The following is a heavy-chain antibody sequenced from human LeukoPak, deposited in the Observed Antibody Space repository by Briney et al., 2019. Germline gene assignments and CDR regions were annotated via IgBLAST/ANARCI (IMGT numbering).Heavy chain of an antibody. CDR1: GFTFSSYE. D-gene: IGHD6-19*01. Sequence: PGGSLRLSCAASGFTFSSYEMNWVRQAPGKGLEWVSFISRSGSTIYYADSVKGRFTISRDNAKNSLYLQMNSLRAEDTALYYSARDYNSGWDNIIECFQHWGQGTLVTVSS. J-gene: IGHJ1*01. CDR2: ISRSGSTI. V-gene: IGHV3-48*03. CDR3: ARDYNSGWDNIIECFQH.